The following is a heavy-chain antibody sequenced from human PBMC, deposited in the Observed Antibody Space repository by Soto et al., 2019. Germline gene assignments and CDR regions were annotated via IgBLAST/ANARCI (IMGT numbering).Heavy chain of an antibody. J-gene: IGHJ6*03. CDR1: GFTFSSYA. CDR3: AKDQTRFGGVIVKVYYYMDV. Sequence: GGSLRLSCAASGFTFSSYAMSWVRQAPGKGLEWVSAISGSGGSTYYADSVKGRFTISRDNSKNTLYLQMNSLRAEDTAVYYCAKDQTRFGGVIVKVYYYMDVWGKGTTVTVSS. V-gene: IGHV3-23*01. CDR2: ISGSGGST. D-gene: IGHD3-16*02.